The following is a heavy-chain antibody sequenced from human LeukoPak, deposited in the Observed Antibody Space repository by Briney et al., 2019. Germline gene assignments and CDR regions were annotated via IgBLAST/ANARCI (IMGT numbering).Heavy chain of an antibody. CDR1: GFTFSSYA. D-gene: IGHD5-18*01. CDR3: ARDESYGPFYYYYMDV. V-gene: IGHV3-30*04. Sequence: GGSLRLSCAASGFTFSSYAMHWVRQAPGKGLEWVAVISYDGSNKYYADSVKGRFTISRDNSKNTLYLQMNSLRAEDTAVYYCARDESYGPFYYYYMDVWGKGTTVTVSS. J-gene: IGHJ6*03. CDR2: ISYDGSNK.